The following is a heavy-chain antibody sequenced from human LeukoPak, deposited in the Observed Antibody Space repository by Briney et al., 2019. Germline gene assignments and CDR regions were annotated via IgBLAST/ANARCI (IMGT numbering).Heavy chain of an antibody. Sequence: ASVKVSCKASGYTFTSYYMHWVRQAPGQGLEWMGIINPSGGSTSYAQKFQGRVTMTTDTSTSTAYMELRSLRSDDTAVYYCARISYGLEDYWGQGTLVTVSS. D-gene: IGHD3-10*01. CDR3: ARISYGLEDY. CDR2: INPSGGST. CDR1: GYTFTSYY. V-gene: IGHV1-46*01. J-gene: IGHJ4*02.